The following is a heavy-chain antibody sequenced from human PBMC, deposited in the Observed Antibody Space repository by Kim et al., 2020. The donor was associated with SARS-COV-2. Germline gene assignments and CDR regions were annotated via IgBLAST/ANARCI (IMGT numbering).Heavy chain of an antibody. CDR1: GFTFSSYA. J-gene: IGHJ4*02. Sequence: GGSLRLSCAASGFTFSSYAMNWVRQAPGKGLEWVSGISGSGASTYYGDSVKGRFTISRDNSKDTLYLQMHSLRAEDTAVYYCAKHKEKRPTNSPIDYWGQGTLVTVSS. V-gene: IGHV3-23*01. CDR2: ISGSGAST. CDR3: AKHKEKRPTNSPIDY. D-gene: IGHD2-21*01.